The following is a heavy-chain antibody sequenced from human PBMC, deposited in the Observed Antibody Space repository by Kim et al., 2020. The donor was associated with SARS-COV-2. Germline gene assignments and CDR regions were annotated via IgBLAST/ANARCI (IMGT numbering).Heavy chain of an antibody. CDR3: ARGPPYYYDSSGYYGS. Sequence: SLKSRVTISVDTSKNQFSLKLSSVTAADTAVYYCARGPPYYYDSSGYYGSWGQGTLVTVSS. D-gene: IGHD3-22*01. J-gene: IGHJ5*02. V-gene: IGHV4-34*01.